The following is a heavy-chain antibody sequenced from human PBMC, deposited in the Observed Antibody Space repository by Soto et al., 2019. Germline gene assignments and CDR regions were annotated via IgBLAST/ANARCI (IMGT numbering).Heavy chain of an antibody. J-gene: IGHJ6*02. D-gene: IGHD5-12*01. V-gene: IGHV1-69*13. CDR3: ARDRIEMATINYYYYGMDV. CDR1: GGTFSSYA. CDR2: IIPIFGTA. Sequence: SVKVSCKASGGTFSSYAISWVRQAPGQGLEWMGGIIPIFGTANYAQKFQGRVTITADESTSTAYMELSSLRSEDTAVYYCARDRIEMATINYYYYGMDVWGQGTTVTVSS.